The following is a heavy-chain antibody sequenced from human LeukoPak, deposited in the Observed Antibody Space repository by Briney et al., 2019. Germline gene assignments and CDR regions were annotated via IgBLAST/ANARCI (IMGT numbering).Heavy chain of an antibody. V-gene: IGHV4-30-2*01. CDR3: ARELLWFGELQEDY. Sequence: SETLSLTCTVSGGSISSGGYYWSWIRQPPGKGREWIGYIYHSGSTYYNPSLKSRVTISVDRSKNQFSLKLSSVTAADTAVYYCARELLWFGELQEDYWGQGTLVTVSS. CDR2: IYHSGST. CDR1: GGSISSGGYY. D-gene: IGHD3-10*01. J-gene: IGHJ4*02.